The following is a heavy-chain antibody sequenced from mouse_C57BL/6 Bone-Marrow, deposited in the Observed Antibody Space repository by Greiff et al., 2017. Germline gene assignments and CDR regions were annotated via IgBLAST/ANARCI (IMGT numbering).Heavy chain of an antibody. CDR2: INPNNGGT. CDR3: ARWYFDV. Sequence: EVQLHQSGPELVKPGASVKISCKASGYTFTDYYMNWVKQSHGKSLEWIGDINPNNGGTSYNQKFKGKATLTVDKSSSTAYMELRSLTSEDSAVYYCARWYFDVWGTGTTVTVSS. V-gene: IGHV1-26*01. J-gene: IGHJ1*03. CDR1: GYTFTDYY.